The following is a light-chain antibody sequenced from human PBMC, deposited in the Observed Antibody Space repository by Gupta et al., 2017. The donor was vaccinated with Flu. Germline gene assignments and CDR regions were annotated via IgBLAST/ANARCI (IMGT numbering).Light chain of an antibody. CDR2: GAS. Sequence: EIVMTQSPATLSVSPGERATLSCRASQSVSSNLAGYQQKPGQAPRLLIYGASTRATGSPARFSGSGSGTEVTLTISSVQSEDFAVDDCQQYKNWPINFGQGTRLEIK. CDR1: QSVSSN. J-gene: IGKJ5*01. V-gene: IGKV3D-15*01. CDR3: QQYKNWPIN.